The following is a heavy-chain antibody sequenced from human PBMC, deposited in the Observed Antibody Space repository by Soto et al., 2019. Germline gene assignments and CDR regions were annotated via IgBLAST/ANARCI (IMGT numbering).Heavy chain of an antibody. CDR2: ISSSGTRM. D-gene: IGHD3-9*01. J-gene: IGHJ6*03. Sequence: VQLVESGGGLVQPGGSLRLSCTASGFTFSDYYMTWIRQAPGKGLESVSYISSSGTRMYYADSVKGRFTISRDNAKNSMYLQLNSVRAEDTAVYYCAREYYDVLTDYYRYYYIDVWGKGITVTVSS. CDR1: GFTFSDYY. V-gene: IGHV3-11*01. CDR3: AREYYDVLTDYYRYYYIDV.